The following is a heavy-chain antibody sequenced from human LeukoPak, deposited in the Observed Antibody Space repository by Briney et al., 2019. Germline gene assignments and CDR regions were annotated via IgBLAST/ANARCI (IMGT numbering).Heavy chain of an antibody. CDR3: ARGQGYSGYDLGYFDY. J-gene: IGHJ4*02. V-gene: IGHV3-48*02. D-gene: IGHD5-12*01. CDR2: ISSSSSTI. Sequence: GGSLRLSCAASGFTFSSYSMNWVRQAPGKGLEWVSYISSSSSTIYYADSVKGRFTISRDNAKNSLYLQMNSLRDEDTAVYYCARGQGYSGYDLGYFDYWGQGTLVTVSS. CDR1: GFTFSSYS.